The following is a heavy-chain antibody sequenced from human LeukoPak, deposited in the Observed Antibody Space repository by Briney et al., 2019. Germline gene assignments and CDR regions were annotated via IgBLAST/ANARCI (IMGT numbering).Heavy chain of an antibody. Sequence: SETLSLTCTFSGVAISSHFWSWIRQPAGKGVEWIGRIYTSGTTNYNPSFKSRVTMSVDPSKNQFSLRLSSVTAADAAVYYCARGYDTINFEYWGQGTLVTVSS. CDR2: IYTSGTT. CDR3: ARGYDTINFEY. V-gene: IGHV4-4*07. J-gene: IGHJ4*02. D-gene: IGHD3-9*01. CDR1: GVAISSHF.